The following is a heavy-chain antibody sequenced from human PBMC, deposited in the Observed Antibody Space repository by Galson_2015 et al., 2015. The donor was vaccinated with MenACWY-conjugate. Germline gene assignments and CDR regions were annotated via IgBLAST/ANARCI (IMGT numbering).Heavy chain of an antibody. CDR1: GGSINSYY. J-gene: IGHJ4*02. Sequence: ETLSLTCTVSGGSINSYYWSWIRQPPGKGLEWIGYMYYSGSANYNPSLKSRVTISVDTSKNQFSLTMTSVTAADTAVYYCARGVNLASMAGHWGQGTLVTVSS. CDR3: ARGVNLASMAGH. V-gene: IGHV4-59*01. D-gene: IGHD3-3*02. CDR2: MYYSGSA.